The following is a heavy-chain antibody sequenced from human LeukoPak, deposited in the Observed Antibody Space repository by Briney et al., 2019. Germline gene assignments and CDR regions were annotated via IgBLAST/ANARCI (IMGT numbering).Heavy chain of an antibody. J-gene: IGHJ4*02. CDR1: GRPFISYH. D-gene: IGHD5-12*01. CDR3: AREGNSGYED. Sequence: SVKVSCKASGRPFISYHLHWVRQAPGQGLEWMGGIIPIFGTANYAQKFQGRVTITADKSTSTAYMELSSLRSEDTAVYYCAREGNSGYEDWGQGTLVTVSS. CDR2: IIPIFGTA. V-gene: IGHV1-69*06.